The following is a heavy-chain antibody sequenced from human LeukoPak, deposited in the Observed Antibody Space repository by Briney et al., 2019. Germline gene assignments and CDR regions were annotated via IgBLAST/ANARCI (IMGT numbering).Heavy chain of an antibody. Sequence: GSLRLSCAASGFTFSSYGMHWVRQAPGKGLEWVAVISYDGSNKYYADSVKGRFTISRDNSKNTLYLQMNSLRAEDTAVYYCARAHPSRDFWSGYDFADYWGQGTLVTVSS. D-gene: IGHD3-3*01. J-gene: IGHJ4*02. CDR2: ISYDGSNK. CDR1: GFTFSSYG. CDR3: ARAHPSRDFWSGYDFADY. V-gene: IGHV3-30*03.